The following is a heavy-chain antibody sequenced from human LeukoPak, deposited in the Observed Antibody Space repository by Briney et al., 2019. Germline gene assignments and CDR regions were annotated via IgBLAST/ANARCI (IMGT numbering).Heavy chain of an antibody. D-gene: IGHD6-13*01. Sequence: SETLSLTCSVSGDSINSGHYYWAWIRQPPGKGLEWIGTIYHSGNTFYNLSLKSRLTISVDTSKNQFSLKLSSVTAADTAVYFCARRMRTNTWYHFDYWGPGTLVTVSS. J-gene: IGHJ4*02. CDR1: GDSINSGHYY. V-gene: IGHV4-39*01. CDR3: ARRMRTNTWYHFDY. CDR2: IYHSGNT.